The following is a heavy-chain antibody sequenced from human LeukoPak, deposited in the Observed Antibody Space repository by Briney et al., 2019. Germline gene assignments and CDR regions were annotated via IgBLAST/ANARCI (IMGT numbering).Heavy chain of an antibody. Sequence: PGGSLRLSCAASGFTFSSYAMSWVRQAPGKGLEWVSAISGSGGSTYYADSVKGRFTISRDNSRDTLYLQMNSLRAEDTAVYYCAKGYYDYVWGIYYFDYWGKGTLVTVSS. CDR2: ISGSGGST. CDR1: GFTFSSYA. V-gene: IGHV3-23*01. CDR3: AKGYYDYVWGIYYFDY. J-gene: IGHJ4*02. D-gene: IGHD3-16*01.